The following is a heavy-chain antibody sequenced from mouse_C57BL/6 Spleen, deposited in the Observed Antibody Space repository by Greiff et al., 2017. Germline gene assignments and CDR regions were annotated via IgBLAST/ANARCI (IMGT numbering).Heavy chain of an antibody. Sequence: QVQLQQPGAELVMPGASVKLSCKASGYTFTSYWMHWVKQRPGQGLEWIGEIDPSDSYTNYNQKFKGKSTLTVDKSSSTAYMQLRSLTSEDSAVYYCARSGTAQASWFADWGQGTLVTVSA. CDR3: ARSGTAQASWFAD. D-gene: IGHD3-2*02. CDR2: IDPSDSYT. CDR1: GYTFTSYW. V-gene: IGHV1-69*01. J-gene: IGHJ3*01.